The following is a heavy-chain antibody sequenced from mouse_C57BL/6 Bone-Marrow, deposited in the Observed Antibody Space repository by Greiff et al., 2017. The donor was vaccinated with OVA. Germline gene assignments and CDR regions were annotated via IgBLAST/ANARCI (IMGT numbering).Heavy chain of an antibody. Sequence: LVESGPELVKPGASVKISCKASGYAFSSSWMNWVKQRPGTGLEWIGRIYPGDGDTNYNGKFKGKATLTADKSSSTAYMQLSSLTSEDSAVYFCATYSNYPFDYWGQGTTLTVSS. V-gene: IGHV1-82*01. CDR3: ATYSNYPFDY. CDR2: IYPGDGDT. D-gene: IGHD2-5*01. CDR1: GYAFSSSW. J-gene: IGHJ2*01.